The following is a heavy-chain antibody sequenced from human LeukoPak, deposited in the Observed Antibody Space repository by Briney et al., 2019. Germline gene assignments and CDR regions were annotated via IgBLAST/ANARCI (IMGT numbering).Heavy chain of an antibody. D-gene: IGHD4-17*01. CDR3: ARDDDYGDYDYFDY. J-gene: IGHJ4*02. CDR2: INAVNGNT. V-gene: IGHV1-3*01. Sequence: ASVKVSCKASGYTFTSYAMHWVRQAPGQRREWMGWINAVNGNTKYSQKFQGRVTITRDTSASTAYMELSSLRSEDTAVYYCARDDDYGDYDYFDYWGQGTLVTVSS. CDR1: GYTFTSYA.